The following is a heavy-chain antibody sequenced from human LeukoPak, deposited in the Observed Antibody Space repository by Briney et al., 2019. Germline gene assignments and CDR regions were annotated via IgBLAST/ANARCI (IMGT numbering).Heavy chain of an antibody. J-gene: IGHJ4*02. V-gene: IGHV3-23*01. CDR2: ISGSGGSI. CDR1: GFTFSSYA. CDR3: AKKYGDYFDY. D-gene: IGHD4-17*01. Sequence: GGSLRLSCAASGFTFSSYAMSWVRQAPGKGLEWVSVISGSGGSIYYADSVKGRLTISRDRSKNTLYLQMNSLRAEDTAVYYCAKKYGDYFDYWGQGTLVTVSS.